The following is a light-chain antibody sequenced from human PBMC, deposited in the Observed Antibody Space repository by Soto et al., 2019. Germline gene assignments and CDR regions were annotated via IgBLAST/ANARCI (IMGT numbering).Light chain of an antibody. Sequence: QSALTQPASVSGSPGQSITISCTGTSSDVGSYNLVSWYQQHPGKAPKLMICEGSKRPSGVSNRFSGSKSGNTASLTISGFQAEDEADYYCCSYAGSSTSVIFGGGTKLTVL. V-gene: IGLV2-23*01. J-gene: IGLJ2*01. CDR3: CSYAGSSTSVI. CDR1: SSDVGSYNL. CDR2: EGS.